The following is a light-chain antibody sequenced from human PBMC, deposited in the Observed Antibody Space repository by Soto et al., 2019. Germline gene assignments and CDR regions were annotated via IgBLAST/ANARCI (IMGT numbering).Light chain of an antibody. J-gene: IGKJ1*01. CDR1: QSVSRW. V-gene: IGKV1-5*03. CDR3: QQYNDNWT. Sequence: NQITQSPFTLSSSLRDRVTIPCPASQSVSRWLAWYQQKPGKAPKLLIYKASTLESGVPSRFSGSGSGTEFTLAISSLQPDDSATYYCQQYNDNWTFGQGTKVDIK. CDR2: KAS.